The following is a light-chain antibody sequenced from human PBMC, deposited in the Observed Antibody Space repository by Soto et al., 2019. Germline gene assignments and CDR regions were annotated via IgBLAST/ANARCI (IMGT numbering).Light chain of an antibody. Sequence: QPVLTQSPSASASLGASVKLTCTLSSGHSSYAIAWHQQQPEKGPRYLMKLNSDGSHSKVDGIPDRFSGSSSGAERYLTLSGLQSEDEADYYCQTWGTGIQVFGTGTKVTVL. J-gene: IGLJ1*01. CDR3: QTWGTGIQV. CDR2: LNSDGSH. CDR1: SGHSSYA. V-gene: IGLV4-69*01.